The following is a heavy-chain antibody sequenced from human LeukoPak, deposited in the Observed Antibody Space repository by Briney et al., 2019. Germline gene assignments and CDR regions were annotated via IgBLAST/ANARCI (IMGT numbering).Heavy chain of an antibody. CDR1: GGTFSSYA. V-gene: IGHV1-69*05. J-gene: IGHJ6*03. Sequence: SVKVSCKASGGTFSSYAISWVRQAPGQGLEWMGGIIPIFGTANYAQKFQGRVTITTDESTSTAYMELSSLRSEDTAVYYCARGRITIFGVVLCYYYMDVWGKGTTVTVSS. CDR2: IIPIFGTA. CDR3: ARGRITIFGVVLCYYYMDV. D-gene: IGHD3-3*01.